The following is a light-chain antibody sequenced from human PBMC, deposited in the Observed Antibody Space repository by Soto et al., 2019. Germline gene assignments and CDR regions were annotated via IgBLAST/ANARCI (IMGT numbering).Light chain of an antibody. V-gene: IGKV3-20*01. CDR3: QQYGSSPPRDN. J-gene: IGKJ2*01. CDR1: QSVSSSY. CDR2: GAS. Sequence: EIVLTQSPGTLSLSPGERATLSCRASQSVSSSYLAWYQQKPGQAPRLLIYGASSRATGIPDRFSGRGSGTDFTLTISRLEPEDFAVYYCQQYGSSPPRDNFGQGTKLEIK.